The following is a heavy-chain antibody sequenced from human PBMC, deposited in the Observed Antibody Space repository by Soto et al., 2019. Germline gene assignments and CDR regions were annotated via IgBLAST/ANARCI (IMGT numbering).Heavy chain of an antibody. CDR3: ARESEDLTSNFDY. Sequence: GGSLRLSCAASGFTFTRYSMNWVRQAPGKGLEWVSSISSTTNYIYYGDSMKGRFTISRDNAKNSLYLEMYSLRAEDTAVYYCARESEDLTSNFDYWGQGTLVTVSS. CDR2: ISSTTNYI. CDR1: GFTFTRYS. J-gene: IGHJ4*02. V-gene: IGHV3-21*06.